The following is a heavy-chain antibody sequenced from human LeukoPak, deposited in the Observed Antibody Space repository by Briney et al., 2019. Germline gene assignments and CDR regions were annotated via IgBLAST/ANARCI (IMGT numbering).Heavy chain of an antibody. D-gene: IGHD2-21*02. CDR3: AKDRQYCADDCYSLVDY. J-gene: IGHJ4*02. CDR2: ISGSGGST. Sequence: GGTLRLSCAASGFTFSSYGMSWVRQAPGKGQEWVSAISGSGGSTHYADSVKGRFTISRDNSKNTLYLQMNGLRAEDTAVYYCAKDRQYCADDCYSLVDYWGQGTLVTVSS. V-gene: IGHV3-23*01. CDR1: GFTFSSYG.